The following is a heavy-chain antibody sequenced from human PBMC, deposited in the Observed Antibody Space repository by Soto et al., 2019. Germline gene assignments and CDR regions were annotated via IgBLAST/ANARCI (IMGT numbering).Heavy chain of an antibody. J-gene: IGHJ6*04. CDR1: GYTFTGYY. CDR2: INPNSGGT. Sequence: ASVKFSCKATGYTFTGYYMHWVRQAPGQGLEWMGWINPNSGGTNYAQKFQGRVTMTRDTSISTAYMELSRLRSDDTAVYYCARDGRITIFGVAKLSMEVWGEGTKVTVSS. D-gene: IGHD3-3*01. V-gene: IGHV1-2*02. CDR3: ARDGRITIFGVAKLSMEV.